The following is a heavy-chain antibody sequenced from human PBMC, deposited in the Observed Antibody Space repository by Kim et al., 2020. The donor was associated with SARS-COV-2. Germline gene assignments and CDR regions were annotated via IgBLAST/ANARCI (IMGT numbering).Heavy chain of an antibody. D-gene: IGHD3-16*01. CDR1: GYTFVSYY. V-gene: IGHV1-46*01. Sequence: ASVKVSCKASGYTFVSYYMHWVRQAPGEGLEWMGMIRPTSGGATYSQKYQDRLTMTRDTSTNTVYMQLSNLTSEDTAVYYCARDVSIWGDYWGQGTLVTV. CDR3: ARDVSIWGDY. CDR2: IRPTSGGA. J-gene: IGHJ4*02.